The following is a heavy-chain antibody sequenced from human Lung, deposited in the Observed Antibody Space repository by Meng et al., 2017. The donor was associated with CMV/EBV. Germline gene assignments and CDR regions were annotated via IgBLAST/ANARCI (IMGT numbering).Heavy chain of an antibody. CDR2: ISYSGSNK. CDR1: GFTFNGYA. Sequence: GGSLRLSCPPSGFTFNGYALHWIRQAPGKGLEWLTIISYSGSNKYYAESVQGRFIVSRDNSKNTVYLQMDRLRPDDTAVYYSARGMKSSHWFPDYWGQGTLVTVSS. CDR3: ARGMKSSHWFPDY. V-gene: IGHV3-30-3*01. J-gene: IGHJ4*02. D-gene: IGHD6-13*01.